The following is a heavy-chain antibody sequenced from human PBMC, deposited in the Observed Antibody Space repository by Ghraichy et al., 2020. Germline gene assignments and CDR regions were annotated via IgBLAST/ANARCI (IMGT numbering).Heavy chain of an antibody. Sequence: GESLNISCAASGFTFSSYSMNWVRQAPGKGLEWVSYISSSSSTIYYADSVKGRFTISRDNAKNSLYLQMNSLRDEDTAVYYCARDGGNIVVVTAMTFDIWGQGTMVTVSS. J-gene: IGHJ3*02. D-gene: IGHD2-21*02. CDR2: ISSSSSTI. CDR1: GFTFSSYS. CDR3: ARDGGNIVVVTAMTFDI. V-gene: IGHV3-48*02.